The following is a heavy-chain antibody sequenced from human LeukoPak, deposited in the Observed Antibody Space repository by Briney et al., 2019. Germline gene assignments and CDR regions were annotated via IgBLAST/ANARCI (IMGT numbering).Heavy chain of an antibody. CDR1: GFTFSNAW. Sequence: GGSLRLSCAASGFTFSNAWMNWVRQAPGKGLKWVGRIKSKTDGGTTDYAAPVKGRFTISRDDSKNTLYLQMNSLKTEDTAVYYCTTTYYDYVWGSYRGDYWGQGTLVTVSS. CDR3: TTTYYDYVWGSYRGDY. J-gene: IGHJ4*02. D-gene: IGHD3-16*02. CDR2: IKSKTDGGTT. V-gene: IGHV3-15*07.